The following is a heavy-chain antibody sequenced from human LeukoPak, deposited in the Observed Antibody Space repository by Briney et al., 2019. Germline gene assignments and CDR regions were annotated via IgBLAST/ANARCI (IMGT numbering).Heavy chain of an antibody. CDR3: ARERIVGATADY. CDR2: INPNSGGT. D-gene: IGHD1-26*01. J-gene: IGHJ4*02. CDR1: GYTFTGYY. Sequence: ASVKVSCKASGYTFTGYYMHWVRQAPGQGLEWMGWINPNSGGTNYAQKFQGRVTMTRDTSISTAYMELSRLRSDDTAVYYCARERIVGATADYWGQGTLVTVSS. V-gene: IGHV1-2*02.